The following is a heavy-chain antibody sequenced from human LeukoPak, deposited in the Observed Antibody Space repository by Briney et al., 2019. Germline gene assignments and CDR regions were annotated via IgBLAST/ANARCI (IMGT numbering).Heavy chain of an antibody. CDR3: ARGAPGLRDLPLFDY. CDR2: IYHSGST. CDR1: GYSISSGYY. Sequence: SETLSLTCAVSGYSISSGYYWGWIRPPPGKGLEWIGRIYHSGSTYYNPSLKSRVTISVDTSKNQFSLKLSSVTAADTAVYYCARGAPGLRDLPLFDYWGQGTLVTVSS. J-gene: IGHJ4*02. V-gene: IGHV4-38-2*01. D-gene: IGHD5-12*01.